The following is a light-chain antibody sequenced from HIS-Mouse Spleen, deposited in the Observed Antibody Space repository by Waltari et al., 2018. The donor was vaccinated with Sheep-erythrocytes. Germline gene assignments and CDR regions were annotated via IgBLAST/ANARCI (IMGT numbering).Light chain of an antibody. V-gene: IGKV3-15*01. CDR3: QQYNNWPPPYT. CDR2: GAS. CDR1: QSVSSN. Sequence: ERVMTQSPATLSVSPGERATRQGRASQSVSSNLAWYQQKPGQAPRLLIYGASTRATGIPARFSGSGSGTELPLTISSLQSEDFAVYYCQQYNNWPPPYTFGQGTKLEIK. J-gene: IGKJ2*01.